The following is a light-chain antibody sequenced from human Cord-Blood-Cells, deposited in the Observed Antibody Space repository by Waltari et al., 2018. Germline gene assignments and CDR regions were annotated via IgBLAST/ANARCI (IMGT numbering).Light chain of an antibody. CDR1: QSISSL. J-gene: IGKJ3*01. Sequence: DIEMTQSPSSLSASVGDRVTITCRASQSISSLFKWYQQKPGKAPKLLIYAASSLQSGVPSRFSGSGCGTDFILTISSLQPEDFATYYCQQSYSTPRTFGHGTKVDIK. CDR2: AAS. CDR3: QQSYSTPRT. V-gene: IGKV1-39*01.